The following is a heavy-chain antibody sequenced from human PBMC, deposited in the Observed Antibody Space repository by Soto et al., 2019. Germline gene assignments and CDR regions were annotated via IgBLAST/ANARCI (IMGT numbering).Heavy chain of an antibody. CDR3: ARRSAWSNDAFAF. J-gene: IGHJ3*01. V-gene: IGHV1-18*01. D-gene: IGHD6-19*01. CDR2: ISAYNGNT. Sequence: GGAGKGTSQALSCKFTSSGMIWGRQAPGQGLEWMGWISAYNGNTNYLQKLQGRVTMTTDTSTSTAYMELRSLRSDDTDVYYCARRSAWSNDAFAFWGQGTTVTVSS. CDR1: SCKFTSSG.